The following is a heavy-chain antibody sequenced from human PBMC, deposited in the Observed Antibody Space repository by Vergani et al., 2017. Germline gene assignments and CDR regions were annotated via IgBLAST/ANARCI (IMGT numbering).Heavy chain of an antibody. Sequence: EVQLVQSGAEVKKPGESLKISCKGSGYSFTSYWIGWVRQMPGKGLEWMGIIYPGDSDTRYSPSFQGQVTISADKSISTSYLQWSSRKASDTAMYYCARARPDYYYGMDVWGQGTTVTVSS. J-gene: IGHJ6*02. CDR2: IYPGDSDT. V-gene: IGHV5-51*01. CDR3: ARARPDYYYGMDV. D-gene: IGHD6-6*01. CDR1: GYSFTSYW.